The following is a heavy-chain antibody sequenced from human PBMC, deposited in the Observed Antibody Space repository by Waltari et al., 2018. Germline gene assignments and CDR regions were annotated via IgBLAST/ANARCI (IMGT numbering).Heavy chain of an antibody. V-gene: IGHV3-23*01. D-gene: IGHD3-22*01. CDR1: GFTFTRYA. CDR2: ISGSGGST. J-gene: IGHJ4*02. Sequence: EVQLLESGGGLVQPGGSLRLSCAASGFTFTRYAMSWVSQAPGKGLEWVSAISGSGGSTYYADSVKGRFTISRDNSKNTLYLQMNSLRAEDTAVYYCAKGLYYYDSSGYYGFDYWGQGTLVTVSS. CDR3: AKGLYYYDSSGYYGFDY.